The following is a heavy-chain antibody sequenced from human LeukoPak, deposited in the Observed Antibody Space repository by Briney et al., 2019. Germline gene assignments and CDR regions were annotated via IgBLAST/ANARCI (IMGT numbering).Heavy chain of an antibody. V-gene: IGHV3-23*01. J-gene: IGHJ4*02. Sequence: GGSLRLSCAASGFTFSTYAMTWVRQAPGTGLEWVSGISGGGGTRYHADPVKGRFTISRDNSKNTVYLQMNSLRAEDTAVYYCAKNVASGSYDYWGQGTLVTVSS. CDR2: ISGGGGTR. CDR1: GFTFSTYA. D-gene: IGHD1-26*01. CDR3: AKNVASGSYDY.